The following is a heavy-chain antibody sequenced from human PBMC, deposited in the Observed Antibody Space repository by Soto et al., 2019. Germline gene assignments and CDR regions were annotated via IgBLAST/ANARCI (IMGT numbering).Heavy chain of an antibody. CDR1: GGSISSGGYY. Sequence: SETLSLTCTVSGGSISSGGYYWSWIRQHPGKGLEWIGYIYYSGSTYYNPSLKSRVTISVDTSKNQFSLKLSSVTAADTAVYYCARDQYRGGSTLAGTLFYYYYGMDAWGQGTTVTVSS. CDR2: IYYSGST. V-gene: IGHV4-31*03. D-gene: IGHD6-19*01. J-gene: IGHJ6*02. CDR3: ARDQYRGGSTLAGTLFYYYYGMDA.